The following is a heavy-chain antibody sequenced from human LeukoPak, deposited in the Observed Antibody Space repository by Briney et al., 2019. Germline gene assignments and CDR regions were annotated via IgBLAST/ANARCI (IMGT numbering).Heavy chain of an antibody. J-gene: IGHJ5*02. D-gene: IGHD5-18*01. Sequence: SETLSLTCTVSGGSISSYYWSWIRQPPGKGLEWIGYIYYSGSTNYNPSLKSRVTISVDTSKNQFSLKLSSVTAADTAVYYCARHAPGYSNINWFDPWGQGALVTVSS. CDR2: IYYSGST. CDR3: ARHAPGYSNINWFDP. CDR1: GGSISSYY. V-gene: IGHV4-59*08.